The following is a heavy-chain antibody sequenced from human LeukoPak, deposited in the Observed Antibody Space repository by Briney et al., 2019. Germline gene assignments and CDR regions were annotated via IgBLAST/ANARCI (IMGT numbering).Heavy chain of an antibody. J-gene: IGHJ6*02. V-gene: IGHV1-24*01. Sequence: ASVKVSCKVSGYTLTELSMHWVRQAPGKGLEWMGGFDPEDGETIYAQKFQGRVTMTEDTSTDTAYMELSSPRSEDTAVYYCATALPDYTPVYYYYGMDVWGQGTTVTVSS. CDR3: ATALPDYTPVYYYYGMDV. D-gene: IGHD4-11*01. CDR1: GYTLTELS. CDR2: FDPEDGET.